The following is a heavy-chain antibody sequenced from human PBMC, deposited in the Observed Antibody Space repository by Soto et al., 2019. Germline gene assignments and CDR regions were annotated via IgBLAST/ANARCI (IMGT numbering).Heavy chain of an antibody. CDR3: ARGSDTYYDFWSGYYPPDY. D-gene: IGHD3-3*01. J-gene: IGHJ4*02. CDR2: INSDGSST. V-gene: IGHV3-74*01. Sequence: GGSLRLSCAASGFPFSSYWMHWVRQAPGKGLVWVSRINSDGSSTSYADSVKGRFTISRDNAKNTLYLQMNSLRAEDTAVYYSARGSDTYYDFWSGYYPPDYWGQGTLVTVSS. CDR1: GFPFSSYW.